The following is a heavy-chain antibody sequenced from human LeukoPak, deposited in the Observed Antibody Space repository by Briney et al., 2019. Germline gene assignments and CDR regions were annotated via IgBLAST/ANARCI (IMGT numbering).Heavy chain of an antibody. V-gene: IGHV4-34*01. CDR3: ARVGYCSSTSCSQDFDY. D-gene: IGHD2-2*01. CDR1: GGSLSGYY. J-gene: IGHJ4*02. Sequence: SETLSLTCAVYGGSLSGYYWSWIRQPPGKGLEWIGEINHSGSTNYNPSLKSRVTISVDTSKNQFSLKLSSVTAADTAVYYCARVGYCSSTSCSQDFDYWGQGTLVTVSS. CDR2: INHSGST.